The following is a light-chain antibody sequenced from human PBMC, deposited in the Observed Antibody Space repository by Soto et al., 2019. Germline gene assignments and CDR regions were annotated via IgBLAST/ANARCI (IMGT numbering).Light chain of an antibody. J-gene: IGKJ2*01. CDR1: QPISSW. V-gene: IGKV1-12*01. CDR2: AVS. CDR3: QQANSFPFT. Sequence: DLQMTQSPSSVSASVGDRVTITCRASQPISSWVAWYQQKPGKAPDLLIYAVSRLQSGVPARFSGSGSGTEVSLTISSLQPEDVATYFCQQANSFPFTFGQGTKLEI.